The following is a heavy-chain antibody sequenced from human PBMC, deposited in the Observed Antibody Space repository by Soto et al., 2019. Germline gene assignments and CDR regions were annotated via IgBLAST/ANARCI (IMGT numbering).Heavy chain of an antibody. D-gene: IGHD2-15*01. Sequence: VQLVESGGGLVQPGRSLRLSCAASGFTFDDYAMHWVRQAPGKGLEWVSGISWNSGSIGYADSVKGRFTISRDNAKNSLYLQMNSLRAEDTALYYCAKDMGRYCSGGSCYYYYGMDVWGQGTTVTVSS. J-gene: IGHJ6*02. V-gene: IGHV3-9*01. CDR1: GFTFDDYA. CDR3: AKDMGRYCSGGSCYYYYGMDV. CDR2: ISWNSGSI.